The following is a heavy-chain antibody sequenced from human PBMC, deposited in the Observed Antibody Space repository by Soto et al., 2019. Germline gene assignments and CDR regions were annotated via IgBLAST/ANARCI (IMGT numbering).Heavy chain of an antibody. CDR2: ISSSSSTI. CDR3: AGGLRVEVYGDDLGGRAFDI. D-gene: IGHD4-17*01. J-gene: IGHJ3*02. Sequence: EVQLVESGGGLVQPGGSLRLSCAASGFTFSSYSMNWVRQAPGKGLEWVSYISSSSSTIYYADSVKGRFTISRDNAKNTLCLQRISLRSEDTALYYWAGGLRVEVYGDDLGGRAFDIWGQGTMVTVSS. CDR1: GFTFSSYS. V-gene: IGHV3-48*01.